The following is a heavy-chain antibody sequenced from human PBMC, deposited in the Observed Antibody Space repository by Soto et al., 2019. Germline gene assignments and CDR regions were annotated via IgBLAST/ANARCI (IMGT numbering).Heavy chain of an antibody. J-gene: IGHJ4*02. CDR1: GFTFSSSA. V-gene: IGHV3-23*01. CDR3: AKEKAVPGSYYLDY. CDR2: ISDSGGST. D-gene: IGHD6-19*01. Sequence: GGSLRLSCAASGFTFSSSAMSWVRQAPGKGLEWVSGISDSGGSTYYADSVKGRFTISRDNSKNTLYLQMNSLRAEDTAVFCCAKEKAVPGSYYLDYWGQGTLVTVSS.